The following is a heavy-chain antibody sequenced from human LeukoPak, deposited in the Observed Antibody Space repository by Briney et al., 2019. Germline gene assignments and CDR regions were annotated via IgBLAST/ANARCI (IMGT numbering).Heavy chain of an antibody. Sequence: SETLSLTCTVSGYSISSGYYWAWIRQPPGQGLEWIGSIFHTGSTYHNPSLKSRVTISVDTSKNQFSLKLNSVTAANAAVYYCTRDHSSSSEDYWGQGTLVTVSS. CDR3: TRDHSSSSEDY. D-gene: IGHD6-13*01. CDR2: IFHTGST. CDR1: GYSISSGYY. V-gene: IGHV4-38-2*02. J-gene: IGHJ4*02.